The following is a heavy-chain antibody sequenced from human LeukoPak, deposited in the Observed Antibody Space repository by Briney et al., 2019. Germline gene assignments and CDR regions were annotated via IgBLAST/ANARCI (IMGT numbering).Heavy chain of an antibody. V-gene: IGHV3-23*01. CDR1: GFTFSTYA. J-gene: IGHJ3*02. Sequence: GGSLRLSCAASGFTFSTYAMSWVRQAPGMGLEWVSAISGSGGSTYYAASVKGRFTISRDNSENTLYLQMNSLRADDTAVYYCAKFLGWFDVFDIWGQGTMVSVSS. CDR2: ISGSGGST. D-gene: IGHD3-10*01. CDR3: AKFLGWFDVFDI.